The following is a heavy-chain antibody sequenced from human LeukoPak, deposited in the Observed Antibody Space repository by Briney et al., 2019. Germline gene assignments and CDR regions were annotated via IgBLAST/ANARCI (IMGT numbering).Heavy chain of an antibody. J-gene: IGHJ4*02. Sequence: ASVKVSCKASGYTFTSYDINWVRQAIGQGLEWMGWMNPNSGNTGYAQKFQGRVTMTRNTSISTAYMELSSLRSEDTAVYYCARGASMAAAGTNDYWGQGTLVIVSS. V-gene: IGHV1-8*01. CDR1: GYTFTSYD. CDR3: ARGASMAAAGTNDY. CDR2: MNPNSGNT. D-gene: IGHD6-13*01.